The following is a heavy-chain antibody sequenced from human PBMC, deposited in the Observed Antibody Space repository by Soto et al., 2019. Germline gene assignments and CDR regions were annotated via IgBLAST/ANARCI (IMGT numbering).Heavy chain of an antibody. J-gene: IGHJ4*02. D-gene: IGHD6-6*01. V-gene: IGHV4-59*01. Sequence: QVQLQESGPGLVKPSETLSLTCTVSGGSISSYYWSWIRQPPGKGLERIGYIYYSGSTNYNPSLKSRVTISVDTSKNQFSLKLSSVTAADTAVYYCARATSYYSSSSIRFDYWGQGTLVTVSS. CDR2: IYYSGST. CDR1: GGSISSYY. CDR3: ARATSYYSSSSIRFDY.